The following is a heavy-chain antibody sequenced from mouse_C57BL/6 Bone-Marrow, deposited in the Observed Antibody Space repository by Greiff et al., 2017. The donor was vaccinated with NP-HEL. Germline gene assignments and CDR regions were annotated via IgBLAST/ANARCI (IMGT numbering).Heavy chain of an antibody. D-gene: IGHD1-1*01. V-gene: IGHV14-4*01. Sequence: EVQLVESGAELVRPGASVKLSCTASGFNIKDDYMHWVKQRPEQGLEWIGWIDPENGDTEYASKFQGKATITADTSSNTAYLQLSSLTSEDTAVYYCTTYYYGPYWGQGTTLTVSS. CDR1: GFNIKDDY. CDR2: IDPENGDT. CDR3: TTYYYGPY. J-gene: IGHJ2*01.